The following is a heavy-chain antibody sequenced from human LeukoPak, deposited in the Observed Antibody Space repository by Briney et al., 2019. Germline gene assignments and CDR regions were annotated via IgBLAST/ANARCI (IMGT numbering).Heavy chain of an antibody. D-gene: IGHD3-10*01. CDR1: GLTFSSYA. J-gene: IGHJ4*02. Sequence: PGGSLRLSCAASGLTFSSYAMSWVRQAPGKGLEWVSAISGSGGSTYYADSVKGRFTISRDNSKNTLYLQMNSLRAEDTAVYYCALGGSGSKFVLDYWGQGTLVTVSS. CDR3: ALGGSGSKFVLDY. V-gene: IGHV3-23*01. CDR2: ISGSGGST.